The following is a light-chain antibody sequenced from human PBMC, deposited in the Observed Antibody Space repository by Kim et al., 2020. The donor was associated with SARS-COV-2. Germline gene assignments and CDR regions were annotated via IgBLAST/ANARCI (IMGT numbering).Light chain of an antibody. CDR2: VNSDGSH. V-gene: IGLV4-69*02. Sequence: QLVLTQSPSASASLGASVKLTCTLNSGHTYYAIAWHQQQPEKGPRYLMKVNSDGSHSKGDGIPDRFSGSSSGAERYLTISSLQSEDEADYHCQTWGTGIQVFGGGTKLTVL. J-gene: IGLJ3*02. CDR1: SGHTYYA. CDR3: QTWGTGIQV.